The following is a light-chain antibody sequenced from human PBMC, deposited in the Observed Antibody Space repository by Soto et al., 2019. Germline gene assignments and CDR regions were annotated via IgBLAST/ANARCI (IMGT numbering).Light chain of an antibody. CDR1: QSISGW. CDR3: QQYNSYSKM. CDR2: KAS. Sequence: DIQMTQSPSTPSASVGDRVTITCRASQSISGWLAWYQQKPGKAPNLLIYKASTLESGVPSRFSGSGSGTEFTLTISSLQPDDFATYYCQQYNSYSKMFGQGTKVEI. V-gene: IGKV1-5*03. J-gene: IGKJ1*01.